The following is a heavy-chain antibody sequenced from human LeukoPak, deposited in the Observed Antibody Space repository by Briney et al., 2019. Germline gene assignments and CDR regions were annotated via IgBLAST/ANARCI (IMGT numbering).Heavy chain of an antibody. CDR3: ARERRDYYDSSGYYWEGY. D-gene: IGHD3-22*01. Sequence: SETLSLTCTVSGYSISSGYYWGWIRQPPGKGLEWIGSIYHSGSTYYNPSLKSRVTISVDTSKNQFSLKLSSVTAADTAVYYRARERRDYYDSSGYYWEGYWGQGTLVTVSS. CDR1: GYSISSGYY. V-gene: IGHV4-38-2*02. J-gene: IGHJ4*02. CDR2: IYHSGST.